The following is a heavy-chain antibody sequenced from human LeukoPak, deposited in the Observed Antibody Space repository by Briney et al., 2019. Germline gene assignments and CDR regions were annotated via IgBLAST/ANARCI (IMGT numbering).Heavy chain of an antibody. CDR2: ISAYNGNT. Sequence: ASVKVSCKASGYTFTSYGISWVRQAPGQGLEWMGWISAYNGNTNYAQKLQGRVTMTTDTSTSTAYMELRSLRSDDTAVYYCARRYCSSTSYHYFDYWGQGTLVTVSS. CDR1: GYTFTSYG. CDR3: ARRYCSSTSYHYFDY. V-gene: IGHV1-18*01. J-gene: IGHJ4*02. D-gene: IGHD2-2*01.